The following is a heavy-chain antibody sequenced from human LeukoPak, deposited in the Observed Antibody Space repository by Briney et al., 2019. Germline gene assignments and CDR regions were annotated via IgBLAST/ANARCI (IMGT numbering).Heavy chain of an antibody. CDR2: IKSKTDGGTT. V-gene: IGHV3-15*01. D-gene: IGHD6-13*01. Sequence: GGSLRLSCAASGFPFSNAWMSWVRQAPGKGLEWVGRIKSKTDGGTTDYAAPVQGRFTISRDDSKDTLYLQMNSLKTEDTAVYYCILAAAGPAYWGQGTLVTVSS. J-gene: IGHJ4*02. CDR3: ILAAAGPAY. CDR1: GFPFSNAW.